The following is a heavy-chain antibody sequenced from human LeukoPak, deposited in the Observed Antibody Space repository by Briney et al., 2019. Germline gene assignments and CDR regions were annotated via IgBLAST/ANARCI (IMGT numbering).Heavy chain of an antibody. D-gene: IGHD1-26*01. V-gene: IGHV3-23*01. CDR3: AKDSSRGGSYYDY. CDR2: ISDSGGST. J-gene: IGHJ4*02. Sequence: PGGSLRPSCAASGFTFSTYAMSWVRQAPGKGLQWVSGISDSGGSTYYADSVKGRFTISRDTSKNTLYLQKNSLRAEDTAVYYCAKDSSRGGSYYDYWGQGTLVTVSS. CDR1: GFTFSTYA.